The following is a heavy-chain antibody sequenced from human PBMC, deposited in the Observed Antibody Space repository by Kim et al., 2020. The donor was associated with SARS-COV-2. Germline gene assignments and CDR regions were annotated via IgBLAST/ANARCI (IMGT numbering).Heavy chain of an antibody. CDR2: ISYDGSNK. Sequence: GGSLRLSCAASGFTFSSYAMHWVRQAPGKGLEWVAVISYDGSNKYYADSVKGRFTISRDNSKNTLYLQMNSLRAEDTAVYYCARDLGLAVAGKGDYWGQGTLVTVSS. CDR3: ARDLGLAVAGKGDY. J-gene: IGHJ4*02. D-gene: IGHD6-19*01. V-gene: IGHV3-30-3*01. CDR1: GFTFSSYA.